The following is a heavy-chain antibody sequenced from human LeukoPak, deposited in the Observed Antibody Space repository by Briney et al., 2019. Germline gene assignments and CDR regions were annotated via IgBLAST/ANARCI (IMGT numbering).Heavy chain of an antibody. J-gene: IGHJ4*02. D-gene: IGHD3-22*01. Sequence: PGGSLRLSCAASGFTFSSYAMHWVRQAPGKGLEWIGYFHLSGGTNYNPSLKSRVTISVDTSNSQISLKLSSVTAADTAVYYCATGLDRSGYYLYFDYWGQGALVTVSS. CDR1: GFTFSSYA. CDR3: ATGLDRSGYYLYFDY. CDR2: FHLSGGT. V-gene: IGHV4-59*01.